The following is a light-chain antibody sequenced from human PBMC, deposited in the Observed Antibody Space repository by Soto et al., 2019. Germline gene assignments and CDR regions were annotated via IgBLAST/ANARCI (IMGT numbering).Light chain of an antibody. CDR3: QHYNNYPYT. CDR2: QAS. Sequence: DIQMTQSPSTLSASVGDRVTITCRASQSISSWLAWYQQKPGKAPNLLIYQASSLESGVPSRFSGSGSGTEFTLTISSLQPDDFATYFCQHYNNYPYTFGQGTKLEIK. CDR1: QSISSW. V-gene: IGKV1-5*03. J-gene: IGKJ2*01.